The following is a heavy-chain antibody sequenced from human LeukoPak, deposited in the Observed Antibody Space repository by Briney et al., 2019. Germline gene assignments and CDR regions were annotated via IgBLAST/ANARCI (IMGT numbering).Heavy chain of an antibody. J-gene: IGHJ4*02. V-gene: IGHV3-33*01. D-gene: IGHD6-13*01. Sequence: GRSLRLSCAASGFTFSSYGMHWVRQAPDKGLEWVAVIWYDGSNKYYADSVKGRFTISRDNSKNTLYLQMNSLRAEDTAVYYCARVARIAAAGYFDYWGQGTLVTVSS. CDR2: IWYDGSNK. CDR3: ARVARIAAAGYFDY. CDR1: GFTFSSYG.